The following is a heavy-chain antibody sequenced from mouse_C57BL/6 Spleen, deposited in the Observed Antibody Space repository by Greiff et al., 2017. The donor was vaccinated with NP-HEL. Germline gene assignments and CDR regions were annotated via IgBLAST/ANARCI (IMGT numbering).Heavy chain of an antibody. Sequence: QVTLKVSGPGILQPSQTLSLTCSFSGFSLSTFGMGVGWIRQPSGKGLEWLAHIWWDDDKYYNPALKSRLTISKDTSKNQVFLKIANVDTADTATDYCARPHFITTVVAPYYYAMDYWGQGTSVTVSS. CDR1: GFSLSTFGMG. CDR3: ARPHFITTVVAPYYYAMDY. D-gene: IGHD1-1*01. CDR2: IWWDDDK. V-gene: IGHV8-8*01. J-gene: IGHJ4*01.